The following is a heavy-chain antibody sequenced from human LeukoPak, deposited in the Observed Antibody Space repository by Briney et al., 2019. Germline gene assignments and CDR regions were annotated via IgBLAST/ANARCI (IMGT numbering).Heavy chain of an antibody. J-gene: IGHJ4*02. CDR1: GYSFTSYW. D-gene: IGHD2-15*01. Sequence: GESLKISCKGSGYSFTSYWIGWVRQMPGKGLEWMGIIYPGDSDTRYSPSFQGQVTISADKSISTAYLQWSSLKASDTAMYYCARFPACSGGSCREDYWGQGTLVTVSS. V-gene: IGHV5-51*01. CDR3: ARFPACSGGSCREDY. CDR2: IYPGDSDT.